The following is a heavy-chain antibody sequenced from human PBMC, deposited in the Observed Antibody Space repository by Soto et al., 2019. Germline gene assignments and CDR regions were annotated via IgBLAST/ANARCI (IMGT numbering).Heavy chain of an antibody. J-gene: IGHJ4*02. CDR3: ALNYGDYPSDYYSDY. CDR2: INPSGGST. D-gene: IGHD4-17*01. Sequence: ASVKVSCKASGYTFTSYYMHWVRQAPGQGLEWMGIINPSGGSTSYAQKFQGRVTITRDTSTSTVYMELSSLRSEDTAVYYCALNYGDYPSDYYSDYWGQGTLVTVSS. V-gene: IGHV1-46*01. CDR1: GYTFTSYY.